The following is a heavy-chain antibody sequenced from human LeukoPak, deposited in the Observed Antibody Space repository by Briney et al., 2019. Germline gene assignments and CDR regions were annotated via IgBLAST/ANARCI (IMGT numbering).Heavy chain of an antibody. CDR3: AREQNSYGGNSYYYHYGMDV. CDR2: IYYSGST. V-gene: IGHV4-59*01. D-gene: IGHD4-23*01. J-gene: IGHJ6*02. Sequence: SETLSLTCTVSGGSISSYYWSWIRQPPGKGLEWIGYIYYSGSTNYNPSLKSRVTISVDTSKNQFSLKLSSVTAADTAVYYCAREQNSYGGNSYYYHYGMDVWGQGTTVTVSS. CDR1: GGSISSYY.